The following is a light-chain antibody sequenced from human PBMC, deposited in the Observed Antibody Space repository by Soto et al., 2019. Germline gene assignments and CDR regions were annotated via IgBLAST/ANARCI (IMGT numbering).Light chain of an antibody. V-gene: IGKV1-39*01. CDR3: QQYYSYPLT. J-gene: IGKJ4*01. Sequence: DIQMTQSPSSLSASVVDRVTITCLASQSISSYLNWYQQKPGKAPKLLIYAASTLQSGVPSRFSGSGSGTDFTLTISCLQSEDFATYYCQQYYSYPLTFGGGTKVDIK. CDR2: AAS. CDR1: QSISSY.